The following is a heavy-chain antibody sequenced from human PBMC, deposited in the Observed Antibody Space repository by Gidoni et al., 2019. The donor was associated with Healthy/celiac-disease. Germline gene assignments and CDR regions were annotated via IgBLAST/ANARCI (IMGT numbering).Heavy chain of an antibody. CDR1: GFTFSSCE. V-gene: IGHV3-48*03. Sequence: EVQLVESGGGLVQPGGSLRLSCAASGFTFSSCEMNWVRQAPGKGLEWVSYISSSGSTIYYADSVKGRFTISGDNAKNSLYLQMNSLRAEDTAVYYCAREGYSSSSYYYYGMDVWGQGTTVTVSS. D-gene: IGHD6-6*01. CDR3: AREGYSSSSYYYYGMDV. J-gene: IGHJ6*02. CDR2: ISSSGSTI.